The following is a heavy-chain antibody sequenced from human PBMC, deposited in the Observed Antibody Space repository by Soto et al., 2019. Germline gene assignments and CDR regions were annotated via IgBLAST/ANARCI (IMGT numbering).Heavy chain of an antibody. J-gene: IGHJ4*02. V-gene: IGHV3-9*01. D-gene: IGHD3-10*01. CDR2: ISWNSGSI. CDR3: AKGYYGSGSRYYFDY. CDR1: GFTFDDYA. Sequence: EVQLVESGGGLVQPGRSLRLSCAASGFTFDDYAMHWVRQAPGKGLEWVSGISWNSGSIGYADSVKGRFTISRDNAKNSLYLQMNSLRAEDTALYYCAKGYYGSGSRYYFDYWGQGTLVTVSS.